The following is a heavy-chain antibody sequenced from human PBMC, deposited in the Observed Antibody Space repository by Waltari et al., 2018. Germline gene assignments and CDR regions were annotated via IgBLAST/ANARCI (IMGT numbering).Heavy chain of an antibody. D-gene: IGHD1-26*01. V-gene: IGHV3-23*01. J-gene: IGHJ6*02. CDR1: GFTFSSYA. CDR2: ISGSGGST. CDR3: AKYRRPLYDYYYYGMDV. Sequence: EVQLLESGGGLVQPGGSLRLSCAASGFTFSSYAMSWVRQAPGKGLEWVSAISGSGGSTYYADSVKGRFTISRDNSKNTLYLQMNSLRAEDTAVYYCAKYRRPLYDYYYYGMDVWGQGTTVTVSS.